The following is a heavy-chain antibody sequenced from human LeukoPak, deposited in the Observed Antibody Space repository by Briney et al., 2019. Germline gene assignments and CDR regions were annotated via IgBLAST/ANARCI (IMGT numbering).Heavy chain of an antibody. CDR2: IYYSGST. CDR1: GGSISSGGYY. V-gene: IGHV4-39*01. D-gene: IGHD3-22*01. CDR3: ARHLITMIADFDY. J-gene: IGHJ4*02. Sequence: PSQTLSLTCTVSGGSISSGGYYWSWIRQPPGKGLEWIGSIYYSGSTYYNPSLKSRVTISVDTSKNQFSLKLSSVTAADTAVYYCARHLITMIADFDYWGQGTLVTVSS.